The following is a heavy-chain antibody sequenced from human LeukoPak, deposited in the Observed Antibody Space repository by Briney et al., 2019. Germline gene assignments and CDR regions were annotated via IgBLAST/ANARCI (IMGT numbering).Heavy chain of an antibody. V-gene: IGHV1-69*13. CDR2: IIPIFGTA. J-gene: IGHJ4*02. CDR3: ARMGHYGDPARRDC. Sequence: SVKVSCKASGGTFSSYAISWVRQAPGQGLEWMGGIIPIFGTANYAQKFQGRVTITADESTSTAYMELSSLRSEDTAVYYCARMGHYGDPARRDCWGQGTLVTVSS. CDR1: GGTFSSYA. D-gene: IGHD4-17*01.